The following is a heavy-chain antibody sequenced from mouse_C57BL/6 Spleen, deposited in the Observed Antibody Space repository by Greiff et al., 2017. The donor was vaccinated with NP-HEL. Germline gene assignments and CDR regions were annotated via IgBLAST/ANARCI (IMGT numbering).Heavy chain of an antibody. Sequence: EVMLVESGGGLVQPGGSLKLSCAASGFTFSDYYMYWVRQTPEKRLEWVAYISNGGGSTYYPDTVKGRFTNTRDNAKNTLYLQMSRLKSEDTAMYYCARVGDYYGSRGYFDGWGTGTTVTVSS. D-gene: IGHD1-1*01. CDR3: ARVGDYYGSRGYFDG. J-gene: IGHJ1*03. CDR2: ISNGGGST. CDR1: GFTFSDYY. V-gene: IGHV5-12*01.